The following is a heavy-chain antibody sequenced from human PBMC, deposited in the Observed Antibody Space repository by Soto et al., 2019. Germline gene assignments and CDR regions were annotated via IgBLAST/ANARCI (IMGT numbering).Heavy chain of an antibody. J-gene: IGHJ6*03. CDR2: IYYSGST. V-gene: IGHV4-31*03. D-gene: IGHD2-15*01. Sequence: QVQLQESGPGLVKPSQTLSLTCTVSGGSISSGGYYWSWIRQHPGKGLEWIGYIYYSGSTYYNPSLKSRFTTSVDTSKNQFSLKLSCVAAAATAVYYCGRVIVDCSGGSCYYYYYYYMDVWGKGTTVTVSS. CDR3: GRVIVDCSGGSCYYYYYYYMDV. CDR1: GGSISSGGYY.